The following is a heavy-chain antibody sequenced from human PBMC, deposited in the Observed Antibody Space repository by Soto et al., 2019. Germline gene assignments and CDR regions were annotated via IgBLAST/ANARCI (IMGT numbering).Heavy chain of an antibody. Sequence: QVQLKQWGAGLLKSSETLSLTCAVYSESFSKYYWNWIRQSPGKGLEWIGEITQSGSTNYNPSLKSRVNISIDTSKNQYSLKLNSVTAADTAMYYCARVYYYDSGSSFPYWGQGTLVNVSS. CDR1: SESFSKYY. CDR3: ARVYYYDSGSSFPY. D-gene: IGHD3-10*01. V-gene: IGHV4-34*01. CDR2: ITQSGST. J-gene: IGHJ4*01.